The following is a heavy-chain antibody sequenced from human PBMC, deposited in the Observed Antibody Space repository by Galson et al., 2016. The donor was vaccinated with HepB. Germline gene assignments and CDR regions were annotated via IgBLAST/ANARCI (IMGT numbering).Heavy chain of an antibody. CDR3: AKVRPEYQLPNYFVDY. V-gene: IGHV3-23*01. Sequence: SLRLSCAASGFTFSSYAMSWVRQAPGKGLEWVSGISGSGDSTYYADSVKGRFTISRDNSKNSLYLQMNSLRTEDKAVYYCAKVRPEYQLPNYFVDYWGQGTLVTVSS. D-gene: IGHD2-2*01. CDR1: GFTFSSYA. J-gene: IGHJ4*02. CDR2: ISGSGDST.